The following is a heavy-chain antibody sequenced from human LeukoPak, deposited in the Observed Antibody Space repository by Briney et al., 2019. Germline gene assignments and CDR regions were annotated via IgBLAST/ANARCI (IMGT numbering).Heavy chain of an antibody. Sequence: PGGSLRLSCAASGFTFSSYSMNWIRQAPGKGLEWVSYISSSSSTIYYADSVKGRFTISRDNAKNSLYLQMNSLRAEDTAVYYCARYCSGGSCHNWFDPWGQGTLVTVSS. CDR3: ARYCSGGSCHNWFDP. V-gene: IGHV3-48*04. J-gene: IGHJ5*02. CDR1: GFTFSSYS. D-gene: IGHD2-15*01. CDR2: ISSSSSTI.